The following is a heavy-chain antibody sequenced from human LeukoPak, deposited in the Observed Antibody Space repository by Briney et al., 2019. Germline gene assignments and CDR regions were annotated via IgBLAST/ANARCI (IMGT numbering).Heavy chain of an antibody. CDR1: GFTFSSYG. J-gene: IGHJ6*02. CDR2: ISYDGSNK. CDR3: ASANYYDSSGYYYYYYYGMDV. D-gene: IGHD3-22*01. Sequence: GGSLRLSCAASGFTFSSYGMHWVRQAPGKGLEWVAVISYDGSNKYYADSVKGRFTISRDNSKNTLYLQMNSLRAEDTAVYYCASANYYDSSGYYYYYYYGMDVWGQGTTVTVSS. V-gene: IGHV3-30*03.